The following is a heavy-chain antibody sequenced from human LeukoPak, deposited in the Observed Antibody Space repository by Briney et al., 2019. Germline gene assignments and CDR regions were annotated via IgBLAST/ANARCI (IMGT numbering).Heavy chain of an antibody. CDR1: GGSFSGYC. CDR3: AREGGLRYFDWLFDYFDY. J-gene: IGHJ4*02. D-gene: IGHD3-9*01. CDR2: INHSGST. V-gene: IGHV4-34*01. Sequence: PSETLSLTCAVYGGSFSGYCWSWIRQPPGKGLEWIGEINHSGSTNYSPSLKSRVTISVDTSKNQFSLKLSSVTAADTAVYYCAREGGLRYFDWLFDYFDYWGQGALVTVSS.